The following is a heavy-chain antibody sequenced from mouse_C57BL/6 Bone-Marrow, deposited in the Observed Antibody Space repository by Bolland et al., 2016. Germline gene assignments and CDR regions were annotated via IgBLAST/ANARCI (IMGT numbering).Heavy chain of an antibody. V-gene: IGHV1-75*01. CDR3: ARGWLLRLAWFAY. D-gene: IGHD2-3*01. J-gene: IGHJ3*01. Sequence: GSGSTYYNEKFKGKATLIVDKSSSTAYMLLSSLTSEDSAVYFCARGWLLRLAWFAYWGQGTLV. CDR2: GSGST.